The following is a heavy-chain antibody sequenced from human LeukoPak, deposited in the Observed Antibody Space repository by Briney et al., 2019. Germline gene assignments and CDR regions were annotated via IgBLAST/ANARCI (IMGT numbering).Heavy chain of an antibody. J-gene: IGHJ4*02. CDR2: INHSGST. CDR3: ARVPGCSSTSCFRRRVVYFDY. CDR1: GGSFSGYY. V-gene: IGHV4-34*01. D-gene: IGHD2-2*01. Sequence: SETLSLTCAVYGGSFSGYYWSWIRQPPGKGLEWIGEINHSGSTNYNPSLKSRVTISVDTSKNQFSLKLSSVTAADTVVYYWARVPGCSSTSCFRRRVVYFDYWAREPWSPSPQ.